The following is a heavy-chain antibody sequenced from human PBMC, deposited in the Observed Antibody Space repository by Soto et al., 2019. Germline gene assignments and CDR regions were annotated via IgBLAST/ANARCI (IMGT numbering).Heavy chain of an antibody. CDR3: ARYCSGGSCYEGRSSLFDY. J-gene: IGHJ4*02. Sequence: PSETLSLTCTVSGGSISSGGYYWSWIRQPPGKGLEWIGYIYYSGSTYYNPSLKSRVTISVDTSKNQFSLKLSSVTAADTAVYYCARYCSGGSCYEGRSSLFDYWGQGTLVTVSS. D-gene: IGHD2-15*01. CDR1: GGSISSGGYY. V-gene: IGHV4-30-4*01. CDR2: IYYSGST.